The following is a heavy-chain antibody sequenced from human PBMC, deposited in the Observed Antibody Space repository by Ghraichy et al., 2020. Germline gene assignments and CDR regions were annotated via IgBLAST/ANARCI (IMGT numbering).Heavy chain of an antibody. CDR3: AREVGPMPARKMVRGWYDMDV. CDR2: IYYSGST. Sequence: SETLSLTCTVSGGSISSYYWSWIRQPPGKGLEWIGYIYYSGSTNYNPSLKSRVTISVDTSKNQFSLKLSSVTAADTAVYYCAREVGPMPARKMVRGWYDMDVWGKGTTVTVSS. CDR1: GGSISSYY. J-gene: IGHJ6*03. D-gene: IGHD3-10*01. V-gene: IGHV4-59*01.